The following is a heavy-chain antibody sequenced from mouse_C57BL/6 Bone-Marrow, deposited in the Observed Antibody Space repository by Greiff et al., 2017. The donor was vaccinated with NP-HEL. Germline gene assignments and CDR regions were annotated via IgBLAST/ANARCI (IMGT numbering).Heavy chain of an antibody. Sequence: QVQLQQPGAELVMPGASVKLSCKASGYTFTSYWMHWVKQRPGQGLEWIGEIDPSDSYTNYNQKFKGKSTLTVDKSSSTAYMQLSSLTSEDSAVYDCAREGTGDAMDYWGQGTSVTVSS. CDR2: IDPSDSYT. J-gene: IGHJ4*01. V-gene: IGHV1-69*01. CDR1: GYTFTSYW. CDR3: AREGTGDAMDY. D-gene: IGHD3-3*01.